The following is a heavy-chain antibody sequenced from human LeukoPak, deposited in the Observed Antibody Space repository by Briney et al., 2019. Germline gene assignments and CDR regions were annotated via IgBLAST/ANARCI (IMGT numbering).Heavy chain of an antibody. CDR3: ARLDSGTFAFDC. CDR1: AFTFSSYA. J-gene: IGHJ4*02. D-gene: IGHD2-2*01. Sequence: AGGSLRLSCAASAFTFSSYAMSWVRQAPGKGLEYISAVSSNGGSTFYADSVKGRFTVSRDNSKRTLFLHMGSLRAEDVAVYFCARLDSGTFAFDCWGQGTLVTVSS. CDR2: VSSNGGST. V-gene: IGHV3-64*02.